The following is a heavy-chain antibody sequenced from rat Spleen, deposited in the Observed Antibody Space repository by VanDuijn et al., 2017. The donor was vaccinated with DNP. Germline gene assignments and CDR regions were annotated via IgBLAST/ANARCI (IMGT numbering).Heavy chain of an antibody. CDR2: IRNSGST. CDR3: ARLEFGGYTYYFDY. D-gene: IGHD1-11*01. V-gene: IGHV3-1*01. CDR1: GYSITSNY. Sequence: EVQLQESGPGLVKPPQSLSLTCSVTGYSITSNYWCWIGKIPGNKMEWIGHIRNSGSTTYNPSLKSLISITRDTSKNQFFLQLNSVTTEDTATYYCARLEFGGYTYYFDYWGQGVMVTVSS. J-gene: IGHJ2*01.